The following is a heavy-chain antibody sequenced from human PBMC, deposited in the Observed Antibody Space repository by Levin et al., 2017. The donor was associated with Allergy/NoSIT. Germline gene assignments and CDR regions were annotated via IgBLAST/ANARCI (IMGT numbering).Heavy chain of an antibody. CDR1: GFSFSDFG. Sequence: GGSLRLSCAASGFSFSDFGMHWVRQAPGKGLEWVAFISHFETTTSYADSVRGRFTISRDNFKNTLYLQMNSLRPDDTAVYYCAKNIGHGVRGVMAPDYWGQGTLVTVAS. CDR3: AKNIGHGVRGVMAPDY. J-gene: IGHJ4*02. V-gene: IGHV3-30*18. CDR2: ISHFETTT. D-gene: IGHD3-16*01.